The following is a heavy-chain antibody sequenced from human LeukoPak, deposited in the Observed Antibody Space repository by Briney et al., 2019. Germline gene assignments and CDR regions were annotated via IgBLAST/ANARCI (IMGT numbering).Heavy chain of an antibody. Sequence: ASVTVSCKASGYTFSRYGINWVRQATGQGLEWMGWMNPNSGNTGYAQKFQGRVTMTRNTSISTAYMELSSLRSEDTAVYYCARFRYYYYYMDVWGKGTTVTISS. D-gene: IGHD3-10*01. CDR3: ARFRYYYYYMDV. V-gene: IGHV1-8*01. J-gene: IGHJ6*03. CDR2: MNPNSGNT. CDR1: GYTFSRYG.